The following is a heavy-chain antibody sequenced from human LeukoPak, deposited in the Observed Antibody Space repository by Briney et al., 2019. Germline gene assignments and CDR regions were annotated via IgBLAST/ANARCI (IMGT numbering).Heavy chain of an antibody. CDR1: GGAISSYY. J-gene: IGHJ4*02. CDR3: ARHGGGSYLDHFDY. Sequence: PSETLSLTCTVSGGAISSYYWSWIRQPPGKGLEXXGYIYYSGXXXXNXSLXXRVTXSVXXSKNQFSLKLSSVTAADTAVYYCARHGGGSYLDHFDYWGQGTLVTVSS. D-gene: IGHD1-26*01. CDR2: IYYSGXX. V-gene: IGHV4-59*01.